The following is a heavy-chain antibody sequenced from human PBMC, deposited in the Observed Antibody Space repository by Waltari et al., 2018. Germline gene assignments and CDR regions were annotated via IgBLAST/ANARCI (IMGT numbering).Heavy chain of an antibody. Sequence: QVQLVQSGAEVKKPGASVKVSCKASGYTFTDYYMHWVRQAPGQGREWMGWINPNSGGTNYAQKFQGRVTMTRDTTSSTAYMELGRLRSDDTAVYYCARGTTTWYYYYYYMDVWGKGTTVTVSS. V-gene: IGHV1-2*02. CDR2: INPNSGGT. D-gene: IGHD1-26*01. CDR1: GYTFTDYY. J-gene: IGHJ6*03. CDR3: ARGTTTWYYYYYYMDV.